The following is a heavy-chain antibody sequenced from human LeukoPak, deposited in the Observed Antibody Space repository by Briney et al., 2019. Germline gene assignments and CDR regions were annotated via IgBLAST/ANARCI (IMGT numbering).Heavy chain of an antibody. V-gene: IGHV1-46*01. CDR1: GYTFTSYY. CDR3: ATLGQDYYDSSDY. CDR2: INPSGGST. D-gene: IGHD3-22*01. J-gene: IGHJ4*02. Sequence: ASVKVSCKASGYTFTSYYMHWVQQAPGQGLEWMGIINPSGGSTSYAQKFQGRVTMTRDTSTSTVYMELSSLRSEDTAVYYCATLGQDYYDSSDYWGQGTLVTVSS.